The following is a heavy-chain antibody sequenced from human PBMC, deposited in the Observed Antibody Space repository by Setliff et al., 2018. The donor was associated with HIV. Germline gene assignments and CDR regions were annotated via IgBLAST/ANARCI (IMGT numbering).Heavy chain of an antibody. Sequence: ASVKVSCKASGYTFTAYYLHWVRQAPGQGLEWMGRINPNNGDTNYAQKFQGRVTMTRDTSISTDYMELSRLRSDDTAVYYCAREFGAGIRQIVAGEFYYMDVWGKGTTVTVSS. CDR1: GYTFTAYY. J-gene: IGHJ6*03. CDR3: AREFGAGIRQIVAGEFYYMDV. V-gene: IGHV1-2*06. D-gene: IGHD5-12*01. CDR2: INPNNGDT.